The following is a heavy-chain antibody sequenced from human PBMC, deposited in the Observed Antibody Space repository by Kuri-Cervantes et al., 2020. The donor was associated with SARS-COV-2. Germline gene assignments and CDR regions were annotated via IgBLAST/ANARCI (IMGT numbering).Heavy chain of an antibody. J-gene: IGHJ4*02. CDR3: ARERRVTTRFDY. D-gene: IGHD4-11*01. CDR1: GYTFSSYD. Sequence: ASVKVSCKASGYTFSSYDINWVRQAPGQGLEWMGWINPNSGGTNYAQKFRGRVTMTRDTSISTAYMELSRLRSDDTAVYYCARERRVTTRFDYWGQGTLVTVSS. CDR2: INPNSGGT. V-gene: IGHV1-2*02.